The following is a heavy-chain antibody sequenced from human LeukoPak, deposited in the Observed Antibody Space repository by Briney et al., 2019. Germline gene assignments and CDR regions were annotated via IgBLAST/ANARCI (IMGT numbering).Heavy chain of an antibody. D-gene: IGHD3-9*01. CDR2: INHSGST. J-gene: IGHJ6*03. CDR1: GGSFSGYY. V-gene: IGHV4-34*01. Sequence: SETLSLTCAVYGGSFSGYYWSWIRQPPGKGLEWIGEINHSGSTNYNPSLKSRVTISVDTSKNQFSLKLSSVTAADTAVYYCARGVHYDILTGYYIYYYYYIDVWGKGTTVTVSS. CDR3: ARGVHYDILTGYYIYYYYYIDV.